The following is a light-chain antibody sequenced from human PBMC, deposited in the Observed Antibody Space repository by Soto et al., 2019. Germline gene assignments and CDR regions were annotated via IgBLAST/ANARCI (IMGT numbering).Light chain of an antibody. J-gene: IGKJ2*01. CDR3: QHYESSPPSYT. CDR1: QSLSSNY. Sequence: EIVLTQSPGTLSLSPGERATLSCRASQSLSSNYLAWYQQKPGQAPRLLIYGASSRTTDIPDKFSGSGSGTDFNLTISSLEPEDFAVYYCQHYESSPPSYTFGQGTKLEVK. V-gene: IGKV3-20*01. CDR2: GAS.